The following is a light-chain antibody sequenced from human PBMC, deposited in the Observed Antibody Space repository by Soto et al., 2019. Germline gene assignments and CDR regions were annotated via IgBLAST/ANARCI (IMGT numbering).Light chain of an antibody. V-gene: IGLV2-14*01. CDR3: ISYTTSSSWV. Sequence: QSALTQPASVSGSPGQSITISCTGTSSDIGAFPYVSWYQQDPGKAPKLLIYEVNNRPSGVSNRFSGSTSGSTASLTISGLQADDEADYYCISYTTSSSWVFGGGTKVTVL. CDR2: EVN. CDR1: SSDIGAFPY. J-gene: IGLJ3*02.